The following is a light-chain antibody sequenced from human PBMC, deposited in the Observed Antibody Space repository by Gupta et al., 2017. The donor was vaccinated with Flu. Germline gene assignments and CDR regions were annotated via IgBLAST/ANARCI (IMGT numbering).Light chain of an antibody. CDR2: KAS. J-gene: IGKJ4*01. V-gene: IGKV1-5*03. CDR1: QSISSW. Sequence: DIQMTQSPSTLSASVGDRVSITCRASQSISSWLAWYQQKPGKAPNLLIYKASTLERGVPSRFSGSGSGTEFTLTISSLQPDDFATYFCQQYNSFPTFGGGTKVEIK. CDR3: QQYNSFPT.